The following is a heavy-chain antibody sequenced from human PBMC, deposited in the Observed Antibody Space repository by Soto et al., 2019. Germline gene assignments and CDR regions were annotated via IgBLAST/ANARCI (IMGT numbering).Heavy chain of an antibody. CDR3: ARRIADGTRYYYGMDV. D-gene: IGHD6-13*01. CDR1: GYSFTSYW. CDR2: IDPSDSYT. J-gene: IGHJ6*02. V-gene: IGHV5-10-1*01. Sequence: PGESLKISCKGSGYSFTSYWISWVRQMPGKGLEWMGRIDPSDSYTNYSPSFQGHVTISADKSISTAYLQWSSLKASDTAMYYCARRIADGTRYYYGMDVWGQGTTVTVSS.